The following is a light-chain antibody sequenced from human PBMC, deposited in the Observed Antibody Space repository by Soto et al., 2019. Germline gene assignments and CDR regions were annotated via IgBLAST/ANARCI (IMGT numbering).Light chain of an antibody. CDR2: GVS. V-gene: IGKV3-20*01. Sequence: EIVLTQSPATLSLSLGERATLSCRASQSISSSYFAWYQQKPGQAPRLLVYGVSSRATDVPDRFSGSGSGTDFTLTISRLEPEDFAVYYCQQYTDSRTFGQGTKVDIK. J-gene: IGKJ1*01. CDR3: QQYTDSRT. CDR1: QSISSSY.